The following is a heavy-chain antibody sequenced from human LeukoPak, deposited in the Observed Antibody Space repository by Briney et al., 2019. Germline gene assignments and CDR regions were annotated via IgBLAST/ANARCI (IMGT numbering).Heavy chain of an antibody. V-gene: IGHV3-21*01. Sequence: GGSLRLSCAASGFTFSTYAMSWVRQAPGKGLEWVSSISSSSSYIYYADSVKGRFTISRDNAKNSLYLQMNSLRAEDTAVYYCARDLYSGSYSYFDYWGQGTLVTVSS. J-gene: IGHJ4*02. CDR3: ARDLYSGSYSYFDY. CDR2: ISSSSSYI. CDR1: GFTFSTYA. D-gene: IGHD1-26*01.